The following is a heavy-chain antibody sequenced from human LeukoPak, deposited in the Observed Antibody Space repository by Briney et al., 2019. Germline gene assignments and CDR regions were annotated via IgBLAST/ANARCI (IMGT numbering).Heavy chain of an antibody. CDR1: GGSISSGSYY. Sequence: PSETLSLTCTVSGGSISSGSYYWSWIRQPAGKGLEWIGRIYTSGSTNYNPSLKSRVTISVDTSKNQFSLKLSSVTAADTAVYYCARGDIVLMVYAPRGSYAFDIWGQGTMVTVSS. CDR3: ARGDIVLMVYAPRGSYAFDI. J-gene: IGHJ3*02. V-gene: IGHV4-61*02. D-gene: IGHD2-8*01. CDR2: IYTSGST.